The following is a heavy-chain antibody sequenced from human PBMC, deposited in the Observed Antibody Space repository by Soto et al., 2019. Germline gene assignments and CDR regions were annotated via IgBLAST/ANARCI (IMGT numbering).Heavy chain of an antibody. CDR2: ILYNGNDK. CDR3: VEDHFDYADGVGA. Sequence: GGSLRLSCAASGFTLRNYGRHWVRQAPGKGLEWVAVILYNGNDKQYADSVKGRFTISRDSSKNTLYLQMNSLRPEDTAVYFCVEDHFDYADGVGAWGQGTTVTVSS. J-gene: IGHJ6*02. D-gene: IGHD3-16*01. CDR1: GFTLRNYG. V-gene: IGHV3-30*18.